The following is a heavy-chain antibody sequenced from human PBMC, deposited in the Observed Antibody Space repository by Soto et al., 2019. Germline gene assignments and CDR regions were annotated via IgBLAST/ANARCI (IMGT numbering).Heavy chain of an antibody. CDR2: INHSGST. D-gene: IGHD2-2*01. CDR3: ARNAVVPAVPPIYYYYYYMDV. J-gene: IGHJ6*03. V-gene: IGHV4-34*01. CDR1: GGSFSGYY. Sequence: SETLSLTCAVYGGSFSGYYWSWIRQPPGKGLEWIGEINHSGSTNYNPSLKSRVTISVDTSKNQFSLKLSSVTAADTAVYYCARNAVVPAVPPIYYYYYYMDVWGKGTTVTVSS.